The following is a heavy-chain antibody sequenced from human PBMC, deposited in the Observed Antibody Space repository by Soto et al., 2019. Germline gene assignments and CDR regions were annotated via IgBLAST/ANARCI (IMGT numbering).Heavy chain of an antibody. V-gene: IGHV3-33*04. J-gene: IGHJ4*02. CDR2: IWYDGNSK. CDR3: ARDRTLSYFDY. CDR1: GFTLSSYG. Sequence: PGGSLRLCCAASGFTLSSYGMHWVRQAPGKGLEWVAVIWYDGNSKYYVDSVKDRFTISRDNSKNTLYLQMNSLRAEDTAVYYCARDRTLSYFDYWGQGTLVTVSS.